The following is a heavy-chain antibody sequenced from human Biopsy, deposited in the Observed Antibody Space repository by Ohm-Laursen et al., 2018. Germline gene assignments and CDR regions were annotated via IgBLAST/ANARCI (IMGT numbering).Heavy chain of an antibody. Sequence: SSVKVSCKVIGGTFSASGISWVRLAPGHGLEFVGGIIPIFQTTHYAQSFQGRVTIVAGKSTSKAYMELSSLRSDDTAIYYCATVRGLVWFGELIAWGQGTLVTVSS. D-gene: IGHD3-10*01. J-gene: IGHJ5*02. V-gene: IGHV1-69*06. CDR3: ATVRGLVWFGELIA. CDR1: GGTFSASG. CDR2: IIPIFQTT.